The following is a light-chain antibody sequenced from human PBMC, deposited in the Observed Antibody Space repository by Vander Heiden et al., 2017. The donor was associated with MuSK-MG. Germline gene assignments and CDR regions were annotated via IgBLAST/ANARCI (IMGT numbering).Light chain of an antibody. Sequence: DTQTTYSPTSLSTSVGDRIIMTCRASQDIKTNLAWFQQRPGRAPKSLIYGATNLHVGVPSKFTGSGSGTDFTLTINSVQPEDIATYYCHQYDSFPLTVGGGTKVEI. CDR1: QDIKTN. CDR2: GAT. J-gene: IGKJ4*01. V-gene: IGKV1-16*02. CDR3: HQYDSFPLT.